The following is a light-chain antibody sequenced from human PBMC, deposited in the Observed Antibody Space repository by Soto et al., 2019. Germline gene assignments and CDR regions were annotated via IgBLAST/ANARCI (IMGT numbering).Light chain of an antibody. CDR1: QSVSRL. V-gene: IGKV1-5*01. J-gene: IGKJ1*01. CDR3: QRYHAYATWT. CDR2: DAS. Sequence: DMKMTESKSTVAACVGDRVTITCRASQSVSRLLAWYQQKPGKAPKVLIWDASTLQRGVPSRFSGSGSGTELTFTISILNPDDFAIRSWQRYHAYATWTYRVGTKVDIK.